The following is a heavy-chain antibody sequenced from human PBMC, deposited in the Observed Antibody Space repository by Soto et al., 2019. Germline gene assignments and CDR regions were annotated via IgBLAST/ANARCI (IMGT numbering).Heavy chain of an antibody. Sequence: QITLKESGPTLVKPTQTLTLTCTFSGFSLSTSGVGVGWIRQPPGKALEWLALIYWDDDKRYSPSLKSRLTITKDTSKNQVVLTMTNMDPVDTATYYCAHSYCSGGSCYSLFDYWGQGTLVTVSS. J-gene: IGHJ4*02. V-gene: IGHV2-5*02. CDR1: GFSLSTSGVG. D-gene: IGHD2-15*01. CDR2: IYWDDDK. CDR3: AHSYCSGGSCYSLFDY.